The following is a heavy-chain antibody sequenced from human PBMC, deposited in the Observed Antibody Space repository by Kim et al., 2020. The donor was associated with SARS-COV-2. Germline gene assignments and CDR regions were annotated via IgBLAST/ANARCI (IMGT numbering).Heavy chain of an antibody. Sequence: ADSVKGRFTISRDNSKNTLYLQMNSLRAEDTAVYYCARVYYGSGSYYFDYWGQGTLVTVSS. CDR3: ARVYYGSGSYYFDY. D-gene: IGHD3-10*01. J-gene: IGHJ4*02. V-gene: IGHV3-66*01.